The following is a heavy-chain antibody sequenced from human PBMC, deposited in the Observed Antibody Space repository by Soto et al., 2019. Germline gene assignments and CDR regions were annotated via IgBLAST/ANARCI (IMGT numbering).Heavy chain of an antibody. V-gene: IGHV1-18*01. J-gene: IGHJ6*02. CDR3: ARDPGFGFGYSYAFAMDV. Sequence: XSVKVSCTSSGYTFSNYGIRLVRQGPGQGLEWMGWISGYNGNTHYEEKVQDRIKMTTDTSTSTTYLELRSLRSDDTAVYFCARDPGFGFGYSYAFAMDVWGQGTTVTVSS. D-gene: IGHD5-18*01. CDR2: ISGYNGNT. CDR1: GYTFSNYG.